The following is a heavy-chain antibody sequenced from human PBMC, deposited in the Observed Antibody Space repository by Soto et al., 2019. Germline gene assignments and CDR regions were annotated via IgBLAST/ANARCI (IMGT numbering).Heavy chain of an antibody. CDR1: GGTFGSHT. CDR2: IIPILGVV. CDR3: ARLTTNYYYYYMDV. J-gene: IGHJ6*03. V-gene: IGHV1-69*02. D-gene: IGHD1-1*01. Sequence: QVQLVQSGAEVKKPGSSVKVSCKASGGTFGSHTISWVRQAPGQGLEWMGRIIPILGVVKSAQKFQGRVTIPADKSTRTAYMELTRLRSDDTAVYYCARLTTNYYYYYMDVWGKGTPVTFSS.